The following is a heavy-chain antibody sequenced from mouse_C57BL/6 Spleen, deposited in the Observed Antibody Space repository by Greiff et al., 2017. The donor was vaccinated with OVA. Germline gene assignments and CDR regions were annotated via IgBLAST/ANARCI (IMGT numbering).Heavy chain of an antibody. CDR3: ASSGLLPYAMDY. CDR2: IYPGDGDT. J-gene: IGHJ4*01. V-gene: IGHV1-82*01. CDR1: GYAFSSSW. Sequence: VQLQESGPELVKPGASVKISCKASGYAFSSSWMNWVKQRPGKGLEWIGRIYPGDGDTNYNGKFKGKATLTADKSSSTAYMQLSSLTSEDSAVYFCASSGLLPYAMDYWGQGTSVTVSS. D-gene: IGHD2-3*01.